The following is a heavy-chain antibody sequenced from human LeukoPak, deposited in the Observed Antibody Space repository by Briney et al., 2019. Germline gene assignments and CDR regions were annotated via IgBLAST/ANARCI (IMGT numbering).Heavy chain of an antibody. V-gene: IGHV3-30*14. CDR1: GITFSSYG. CDR3: ARDLERWLQLVDH. CDR2: ISYDGSNG. J-gene: IGHJ5*02. D-gene: IGHD5-24*01. Sequence: PGGSLRLSCVASGITFSSYGMHWVRQAPGKGLEWVAVISYDGSNGYVDSVKGRFTISRDNSKNTVYLQMNSLRAEDTAVYYCARDLERWLQLVDHWGQGTLVTVSS.